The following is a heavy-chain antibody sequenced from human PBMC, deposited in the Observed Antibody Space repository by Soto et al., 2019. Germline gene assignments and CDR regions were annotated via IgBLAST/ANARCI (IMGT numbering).Heavy chain of an antibody. CDR3: ARDGSVTPARNYFDY. J-gene: IGHJ4*02. D-gene: IGHD2-21*02. Sequence: QVQLVDSGGGVVQPGRSLRLSCAASGFTFSSYAIHWVRQAPGKGLEWVAIISYDGKNDYFADSVKGRFTISRDNSKNTLYLQMNSLRPEDTAIYYCARDGSVTPARNYFDYWGQGALVTVSS. CDR1: GFTFSSYA. V-gene: IGHV3-30*04. CDR2: ISYDGKND.